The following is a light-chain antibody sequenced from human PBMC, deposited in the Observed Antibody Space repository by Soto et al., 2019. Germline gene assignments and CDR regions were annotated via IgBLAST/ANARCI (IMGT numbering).Light chain of an antibody. CDR2: GAS. CDR1: QSIRYY. CDR3: QHHMSDSQT. V-gene: IGKV1-5*01. J-gene: IGKJ1*01. Sequence: DIQLTQSPPTLSASVGDRVTITCRASQSIRYYLAWYQQMPGKAPRLLSYGASSLQSGVPSRFSGSGSGTEFTLTIYSLQPDDFATYFCQHHMSDSQTFGQGTKLDIK.